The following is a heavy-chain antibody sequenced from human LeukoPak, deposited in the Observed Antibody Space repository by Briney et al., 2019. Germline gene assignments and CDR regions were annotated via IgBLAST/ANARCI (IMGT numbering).Heavy chain of an antibody. Sequence: SGGSLRLSCAASGFTFSSYAMSWVRQAPGKGLEWVSAISDSGGYTYYADSVKGRFTISRDNAKNTVYLQMNSLRAEDTAVYYCAKSSGSYPYYFDYWGQATLVTVSS. CDR1: GFTFSSYA. CDR2: ISDSGGYT. J-gene: IGHJ4*02. V-gene: IGHV3-23*01. D-gene: IGHD3-10*01. CDR3: AKSSGSYPYYFDY.